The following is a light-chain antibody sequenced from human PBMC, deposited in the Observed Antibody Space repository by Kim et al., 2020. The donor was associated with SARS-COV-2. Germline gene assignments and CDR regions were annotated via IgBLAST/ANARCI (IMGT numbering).Light chain of an antibody. V-gene: IGKV3-15*01. CDR2: KAY. CDR1: QNLGDS. J-gene: IGKJ4*01. Sequence: VLMTQSPATLSVSPGDSATLSRRASQNLGDSLAWYQHKPGQAPRVLIYKAYTRATNIPARFSGSGSGTEFTLTISSLQSEDCALYYCQQFRAWPITFGGGTKVDIK. CDR3: QQFRAWPIT.